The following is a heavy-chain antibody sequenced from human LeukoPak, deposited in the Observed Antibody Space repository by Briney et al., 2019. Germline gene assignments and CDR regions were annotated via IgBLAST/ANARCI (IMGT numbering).Heavy chain of an antibody. CDR2: ISGSGDIT. D-gene: IGHD6-6*01. V-gene: IGHV3-23*01. CDR3: ARGGAARPDY. Sequence: GGSLRLSCAASGFTFSGYAMSWVRQAPGRGLEWVSTISGSGDITYYADSVKGRFTISRDNAKNSLFLQMNSLRAEDTAVYYCARGGAARPDYWGQGTLVTVSP. CDR1: GFTFSGYA. J-gene: IGHJ4*02.